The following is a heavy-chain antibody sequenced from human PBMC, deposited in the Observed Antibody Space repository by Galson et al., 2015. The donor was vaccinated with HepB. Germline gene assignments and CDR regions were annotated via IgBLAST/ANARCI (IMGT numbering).Heavy chain of an antibody. CDR3: ARGHSGLRV. CDR2: INIDGSST. CDR1: GFTFSNFW. Sequence: SLRLSCAASGFTFSNFWMNWVRRAPGKGPVWVSRINIDGSSTTYGDSVRGRFTISRDNAKNTLYLQMNSLRAEDTAVYYCARGHSGLRVWGQGTMVAVSS. V-gene: IGHV3-74*01. J-gene: IGHJ3*01. D-gene: IGHD5-12*01.